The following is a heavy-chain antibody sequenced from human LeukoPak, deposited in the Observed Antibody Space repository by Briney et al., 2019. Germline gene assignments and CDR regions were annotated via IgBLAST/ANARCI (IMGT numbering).Heavy chain of an antibody. Sequence: GGSLRLSCVGSGFTFNYSMDWVRQAPGKGLEWVSSISSSDSYMFYADSVQGRFTISRDSAKNSLCLQMNSLRADDTAVYYCARESGNDYGEGFDIWGQGTMVTVSS. V-gene: IGHV3-21*01. CDR1: GFTFNYS. J-gene: IGHJ3*02. CDR3: ARESGNDYGEGFDI. CDR2: ISSSDSYM. D-gene: IGHD1-1*01.